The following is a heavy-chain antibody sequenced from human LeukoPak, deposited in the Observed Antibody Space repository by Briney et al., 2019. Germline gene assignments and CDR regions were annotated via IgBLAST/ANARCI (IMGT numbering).Heavy chain of an antibody. V-gene: IGHV3-74*01. CDR3: ARSGCSSTSCPRPNYYYYYMDV. Sequence: PGGSLRLSCAASGFTFSSYWMHWVRQPPGKGLAWVSRINSDGSSTSYADSVKGGFTISRDNAKNTLYLQMSSLRAEDTAVYYCARSGCSSTSCPRPNYYYYYMDVWGKGTTVTVSS. J-gene: IGHJ6*03. CDR2: INSDGSST. D-gene: IGHD2-2*01. CDR1: GFTFSSYW.